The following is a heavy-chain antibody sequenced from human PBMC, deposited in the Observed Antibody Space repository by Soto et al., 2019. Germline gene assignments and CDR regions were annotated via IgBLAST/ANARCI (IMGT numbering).Heavy chain of an antibody. CDR1: GGTFSSYT. V-gene: IGHV1-69*02. CDR3: ASGAGYYYGSGSSVDY. CDR2: IIPILGIA. J-gene: IGHJ4*02. Sequence: QVQLVQSGAEVKKPGSSVKVSCKASGGTFSSYTISWVRQAPGQGREWMGRIIPILGIANYAQKFQGRVTITADKSTSTAYMELSSLRSEDTAVYYCASGAGYYYGSGSSVDYWGQGTLVTVSS. D-gene: IGHD3-10*01.